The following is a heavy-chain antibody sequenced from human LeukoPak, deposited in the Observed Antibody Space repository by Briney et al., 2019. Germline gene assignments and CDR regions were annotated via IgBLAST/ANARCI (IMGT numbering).Heavy chain of an antibody. CDR3: ARGRSGYYTADAFDI. Sequence: GESLKISRKGSGYTFTDYWIGWVRQMPGKGLEWMGIIYPGDSDTRHSPSFQGQVTISADKSISTAYLQWSSLKASDTAMYYCARGRSGYYTADAFDIWGQGTMVTVSS. V-gene: IGHV5-51*01. J-gene: IGHJ3*02. CDR1: GYTFTDYW. CDR2: IYPGDSDT. D-gene: IGHD3-3*01.